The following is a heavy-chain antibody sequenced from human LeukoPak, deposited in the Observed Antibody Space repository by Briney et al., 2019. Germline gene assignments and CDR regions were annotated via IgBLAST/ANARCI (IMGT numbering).Heavy chain of an antibody. CDR3: AARHMEDFDY. CDR2: TFYRGST. J-gene: IGHJ4*02. D-gene: IGHD1-1*01. CDR1: GGSISSYF. V-gene: IGHV4-59*01. Sequence: PSETLSLTCTVSGGSISSYFWNWMRQSPGKGLEWIGKTFYRGSTNYNPSLKSRVTISVDTSKNQFSLKLSSVTAADTAVYYCAARHMEDFDYWGQGTLVTVSS.